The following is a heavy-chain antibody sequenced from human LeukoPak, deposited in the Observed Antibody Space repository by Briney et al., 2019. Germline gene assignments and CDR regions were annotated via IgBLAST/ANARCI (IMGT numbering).Heavy chain of an antibody. CDR1: GLTFSIHW. V-gene: IGHV3-7*01. D-gene: IGHD6-19*01. CDR2: IKEDGSEK. J-gene: IGHJ4*02. Sequence: GGSLRLSCAASGLTFSIHWMNWVRQAPGKGLEWVANIKEDGSEKYYEDSVKGRFTISRDNTKNLLYLEMNRLRAEDTAVYYCARYRLVWLPAPVFDYWGQGTLVTVSS. CDR3: ARYRLVWLPAPVFDY.